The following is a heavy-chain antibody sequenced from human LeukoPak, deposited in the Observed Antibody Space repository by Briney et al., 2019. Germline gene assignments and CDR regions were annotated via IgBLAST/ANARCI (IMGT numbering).Heavy chain of an antibody. CDR1: GGSISSSSYY. J-gene: IGHJ6*02. V-gene: IGHV4-39*01. CDR3: ARNSLGDYGDYHYYYYGMDV. Sequence: SETLSLTCTVSGGSISSSSYYWGWIRQPPGTGLEWIGSIYYSGITYYNPSLKSRVAISVDTSKNQFSLKLSSVTAADTAVYYCARNSLGDYGDYHYYYYGMDVWGQGTTVTVSS. CDR2: IYYSGIT. D-gene: IGHD4-17*01.